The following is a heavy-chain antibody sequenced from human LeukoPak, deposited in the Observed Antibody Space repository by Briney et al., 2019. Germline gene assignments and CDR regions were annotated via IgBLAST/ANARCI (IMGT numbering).Heavy chain of an antibody. J-gene: IGHJ4*02. CDR2: INPSGGST. Sequence: ASVKVSCKASGYTFTSYYMHWVRQAPGQGLEWMGIINPSGGSTSYAQKFQGRVTITADESTSTAYVELSSLRSEDTAVYYCATGWLRGYLDFTSISFDYWGQGTLVTVSS. CDR3: ATGWLRGYLDFTSISFDY. CDR1: GYTFTSYY. V-gene: IGHV1-46*01. D-gene: IGHD3-9*01.